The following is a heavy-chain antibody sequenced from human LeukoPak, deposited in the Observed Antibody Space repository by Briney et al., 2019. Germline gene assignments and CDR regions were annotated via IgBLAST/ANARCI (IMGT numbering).Heavy chain of an antibody. J-gene: IGHJ5*02. CDR3: ARDWYYDFWSGYRNWFDP. D-gene: IGHD3-3*01. CDR1: GYTFTSYG. V-gene: IGHV1-18*01. CDR2: ISAYNGNT. Sequence: ASVKVSCKASGYTFTSYGISWVRQAPGQGLEWMGWISAYNGNTNYAQKLQGRVTMTTDTSTSTAYMELRSLRSDDTAVYYCARDWYYDFWSGYRNWFDPWGQGTLVTVSS.